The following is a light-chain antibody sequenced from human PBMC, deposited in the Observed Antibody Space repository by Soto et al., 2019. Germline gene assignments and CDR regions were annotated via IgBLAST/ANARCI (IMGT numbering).Light chain of an antibody. CDR3: QQSANWPPIT. CDR2: DAS. Sequence: EIVLTQSPATLPLSPGERATLSCRASQSVSTYLAWFQQKPGQAPRLLIYDASNRATGIPARFSGSGSGTDFTLTISSLEPEDFAVYYCQQSANWPPITFGQGTRLEIK. J-gene: IGKJ5*01. V-gene: IGKV3-11*01. CDR1: QSVSTY.